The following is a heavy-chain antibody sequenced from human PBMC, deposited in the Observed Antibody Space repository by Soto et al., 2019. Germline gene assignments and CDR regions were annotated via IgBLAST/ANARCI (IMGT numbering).Heavy chain of an antibody. CDR2: IYPGDSDT. J-gene: IGHJ3*02. V-gene: IGHV5-51*01. Sequence: GESLKISCQGSGYSFTSYWIGWVRQMPGKGLEWMGIIYPGDSDTRYSPSFQGQVTISADKSISTAYLQWSSLKASDTAMYYCARPHNWNYPPDAFDIWGQGTMVTGS. CDR1: GYSFTSYW. D-gene: IGHD1-7*01. CDR3: ARPHNWNYPPDAFDI.